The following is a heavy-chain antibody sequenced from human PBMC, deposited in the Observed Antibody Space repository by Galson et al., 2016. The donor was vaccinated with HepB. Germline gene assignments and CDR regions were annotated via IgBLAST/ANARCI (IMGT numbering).Heavy chain of an antibody. D-gene: IGHD3-9*01. Sequence: SVKVSCKASGYTFTASYIHWIRQAPGQGLEWMGWVNPNTGDTVYNQSFQGRVSLTRDTSISTAYMELSRLTSDDTAIYFCARDFDKPWSQYILTGSDFWGQGTLVTVSA. V-gene: IGHV1-2*02. CDR1: GYTFTASY. CDR2: VNPNTGDT. CDR3: ARDFDKPWSQYILTGSDF. J-gene: IGHJ4*02.